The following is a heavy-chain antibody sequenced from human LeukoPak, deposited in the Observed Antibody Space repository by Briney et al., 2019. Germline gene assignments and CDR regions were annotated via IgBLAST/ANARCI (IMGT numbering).Heavy chain of an antibody. Sequence: ASVKVSCKASGYTFTGYYMHWVRQAPGQGLEWMGWINPNSGGTNYAQKFQGRVTMTRDTSISTAYMELSRLRSDDTAVYYCARGFCSGDSCYSWYYYMDVWGKGTTVTVSS. CDR3: ARGFCSGDSCYSWYYYMDV. CDR1: GYTFTGYY. D-gene: IGHD2-15*01. CDR2: INPNSGGT. J-gene: IGHJ6*03. V-gene: IGHV1-2*02.